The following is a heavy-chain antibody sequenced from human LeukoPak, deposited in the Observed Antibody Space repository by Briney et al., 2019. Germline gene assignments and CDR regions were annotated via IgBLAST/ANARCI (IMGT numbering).Heavy chain of an antibody. CDR1: GYTFTCYY. J-gene: IGHJ4*02. CDR3: ARSTGGSYSGVDY. V-gene: IGHV1-2*02. CDR2: INPNSGGT. Sequence: ASVKVSCKASGYTFTCYYMHWVRQAPGQGLEWMGWINPNSGGTNYAQKFQGRVTMTRDTSISTAYMELSRLRSDDTAVYYCARSTGGSYSGVDYWGQGTLVTVSP. D-gene: IGHD1-26*01.